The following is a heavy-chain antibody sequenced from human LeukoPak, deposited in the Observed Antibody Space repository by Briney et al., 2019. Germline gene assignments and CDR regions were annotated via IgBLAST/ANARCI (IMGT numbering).Heavy chain of an antibody. CDR1: GFTFSSYE. Sequence: GGSLRLSCAASGFTFSSYEMNWVRQAPGKGLEWVSFITSSGNTMYYADSVKGRFTISRDNAKNSLYLQMNSLRAEDTAVYYCARGSGSGWPLDRWGQGALVTVSS. J-gene: IGHJ5*02. CDR3: ARGSGSGWPLDR. V-gene: IGHV3-48*03. CDR2: ITSSGNTM. D-gene: IGHD6-19*01.